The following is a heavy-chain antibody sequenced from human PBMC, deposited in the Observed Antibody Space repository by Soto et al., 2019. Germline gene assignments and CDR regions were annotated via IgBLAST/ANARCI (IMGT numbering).Heavy chain of an antibody. V-gene: IGHV4-59*01. J-gene: IGHJ3*02. CDR3: ARDTVGDAFDI. D-gene: IGHD4-4*01. CDR2: IYYSGST. Sequence: QVQLQELGPGLVKPSETLSLTCTVSGGSISSYYWSWIRQPPGKGLEWIGYIYYSGSTNYNPSLKSXXTXSXXTSKNQFSLKLSSVTAADTAVYYCARDTVGDAFDIWGQGTMVTVSS. CDR1: GGSISSYY.